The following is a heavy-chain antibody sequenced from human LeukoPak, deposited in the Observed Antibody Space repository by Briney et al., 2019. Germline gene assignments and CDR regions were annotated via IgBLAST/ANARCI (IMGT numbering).Heavy chain of an antibody. J-gene: IGHJ5*02. D-gene: IGHD3-22*01. CDR1: GFTFDDYG. Sequence: GGSLRLSCAASGFTFDDYGMSWVRQAPGKGLEWVSGINWNGGSTGYADSVKGRFTISRDNAENSLYLQMNSLRAEDTALYYCARARRGYYDSSGYYPWGQGTLVTVSS. CDR2: INWNGGST. CDR3: ARARRGYYDSSGYYP. V-gene: IGHV3-20*04.